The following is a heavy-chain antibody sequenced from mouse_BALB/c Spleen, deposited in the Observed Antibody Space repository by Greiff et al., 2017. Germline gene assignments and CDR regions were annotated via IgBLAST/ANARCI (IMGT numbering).Heavy chain of an antibody. Sequence: EVQVVESGGGLVKLGGSLKLSCAASGFTFSSYYMSWVRQTPEKRLELVAAINSNGGSTYYPDTVKGRFTISRDNAKNTLYLQMSSLKSEDTALYYCARHVYRSYFDDWGQGTTLTVSA. CDR2: INSNGGST. V-gene: IGHV5-6-2*01. D-gene: IGHD2-14*01. J-gene: IGHJ2*01. CDR1: GFTFSSYY. CDR3: ARHVYRSYFDD.